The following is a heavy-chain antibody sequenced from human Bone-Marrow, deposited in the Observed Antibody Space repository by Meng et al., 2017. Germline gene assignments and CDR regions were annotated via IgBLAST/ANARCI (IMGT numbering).Heavy chain of an antibody. CDR3: ARVAYRWGGDCSYFDY. CDR2: INHSGST. D-gene: IGHD2-21*02. Sequence: QVQLQQWGAGPLKPSETLSLTCAVYGGSFSGYYWSWIRQPPGKGLEWIGEINHSGSTNYNPSLKSRVTISVDTSKNQFSLKLSSVTAADTAVYYCARVAYRWGGDCSYFDYWGQGTLVTVSS. CDR1: GGSFSGYY. J-gene: IGHJ4*02. V-gene: IGHV4-34*01.